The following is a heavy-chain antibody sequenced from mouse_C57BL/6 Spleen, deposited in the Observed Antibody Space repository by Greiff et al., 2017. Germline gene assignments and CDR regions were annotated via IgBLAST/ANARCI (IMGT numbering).Heavy chain of an antibody. Sequence: QVQLKESGPELVKPGASVKISCKASGYAFSSSWMNWVKQRPGKGLEWIGRIYPGDGDTNYNGKFKGKATLTADKSSSTAYMQLSSLTSEDSAVYCCAIAYYSNYDYWGQGTTLTVSS. CDR2: IYPGDGDT. CDR1: GYAFSSSW. D-gene: IGHD2-5*01. J-gene: IGHJ2*01. CDR3: AIAYYSNYDY. V-gene: IGHV1-82*01.